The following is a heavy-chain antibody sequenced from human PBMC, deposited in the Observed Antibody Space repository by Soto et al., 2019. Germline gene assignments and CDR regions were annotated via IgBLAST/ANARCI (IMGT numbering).Heavy chain of an antibody. J-gene: IGHJ4*02. Sequence: SETLSLTCTVSGGSISGYYWSWVRQPPGKGLECIGYIYYSGSTNYNPSLKSRVTISVDTSKNQFSLKLSSVTAADTAVYYCARAPRGNYGYPSYFDYWGQGTLVTVYS. CDR2: IYYSGST. D-gene: IGHD3-10*01. V-gene: IGHV4-59*01. CDR1: GGSISGYY. CDR3: ARAPRGNYGYPSYFDY.